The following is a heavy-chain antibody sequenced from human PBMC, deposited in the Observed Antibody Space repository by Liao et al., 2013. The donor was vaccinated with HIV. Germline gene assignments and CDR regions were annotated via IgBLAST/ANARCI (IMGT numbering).Heavy chain of an antibody. CDR2: IYTTGIT. J-gene: IGHJ4*02. V-gene: IGHV4-61*02. CDR1: GVSITGGSYY. Sequence: QVVLQQSGPGLVKPSQTLSLTCTVSGVSITGGSYYWTWIRQPAGKGPEWIGRIYTTGITSYNPSLQSRVTISGDPSKNQISLKLTSVTAADTAVYYCAGYGSAKLDFWGQGTGHRLL. CDR3: AGYGSAKLDF. D-gene: IGHD3-10*01.